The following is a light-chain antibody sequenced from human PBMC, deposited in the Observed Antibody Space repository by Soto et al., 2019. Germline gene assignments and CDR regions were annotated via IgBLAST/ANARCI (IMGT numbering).Light chain of an antibody. Sequence: EIVMTQSPATLSVSPGERATLSCRASQSVSSNLAWYQQKPCQAPRLLIYGSSTRATGIPARFSGSGSGTEFTLTISSLQSEDFAVYYCKQYNNFWTFGQGTKVEIK. V-gene: IGKV3-15*01. CDR1: QSVSSN. J-gene: IGKJ1*01. CDR2: GSS. CDR3: KQYNNFWT.